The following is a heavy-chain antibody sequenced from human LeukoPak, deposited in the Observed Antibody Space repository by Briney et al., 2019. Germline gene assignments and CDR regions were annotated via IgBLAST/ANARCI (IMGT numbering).Heavy chain of an antibody. CDR3: ARDFGQWTQFDP. CDR1: GYTFTGYY. CDR2: INPYSGGT. Sequence: ASVKVSCKASGYTFTGYYMHWVRQAPGQGLEWMGWINPYSGGTNYAQKFQGRVTMTRDMSISTAYMELSRLRSDDTAVYYCARDFGQWTQFDPWGQGTLVIVSS. J-gene: IGHJ5*02. D-gene: IGHD3-10*01. V-gene: IGHV1-2*02.